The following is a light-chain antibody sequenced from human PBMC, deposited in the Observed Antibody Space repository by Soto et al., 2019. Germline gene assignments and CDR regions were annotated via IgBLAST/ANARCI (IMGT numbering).Light chain of an antibody. CDR3: QSYDSSLISYF. V-gene: IGLV1-40*01. CDR2: GNN. CDR1: SSNIGAGYD. Sequence: QSVLTQPPSVSGAPGQRVTISCTGSSSNIGAGYDVHWYQQLPGTAPKLLIYGNNNRPSGVPDRFSGSKSGTSASLAITGLQAEDEADYYCQSYDSSLISYFFGTGTKLTVL. J-gene: IGLJ1*01.